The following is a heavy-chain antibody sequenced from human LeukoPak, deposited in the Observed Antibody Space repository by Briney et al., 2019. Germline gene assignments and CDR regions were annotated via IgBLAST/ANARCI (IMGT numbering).Heavy chain of an antibody. Sequence: PSQTLSLTCTVSGGSISSGGYYWSWIRQHPGKGLEWIGYIYYSGSTYYNPSLKSRVTISVDTSKNQFSLKLSSVTAADTAVYYCARDQRAPLRYCSGGSCYSDTGMDVWGQGTTVTVSS. V-gene: IGHV4-31*03. CDR2: IYYSGST. J-gene: IGHJ6*02. CDR3: ARDQRAPLRYCSGGSCYSDTGMDV. CDR1: GGSISSGGYY. D-gene: IGHD2-15*01.